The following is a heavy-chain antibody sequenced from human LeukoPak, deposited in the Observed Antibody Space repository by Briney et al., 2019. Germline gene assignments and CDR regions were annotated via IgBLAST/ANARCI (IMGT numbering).Heavy chain of an antibody. D-gene: IGHD6-6*01. CDR2: IKQDGSET. J-gene: IGHJ4*02. CDR3: VTDSPYSARGQPADY. V-gene: IGHV3-7*01. CDR1: GFTFSDYW. Sequence: GGSLRLSCKASGFTFSDYWMSWFRQAPGKGLEWVANIKQDGSETYYVDSVKGRFTISRDNAKTSLYLQMNSLRVDDTAIYYCVTDSPYSARGQPADYWGQGALVTVSS.